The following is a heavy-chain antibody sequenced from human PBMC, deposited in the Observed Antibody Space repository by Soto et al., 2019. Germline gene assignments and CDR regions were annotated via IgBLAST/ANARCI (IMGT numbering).Heavy chain of an antibody. CDR3: ARGDREDILVVVGARPGEYGTDI. D-gene: IGHD2-15*01. V-gene: IGHV3-30-3*01. J-gene: IGHJ6*02. CDR2: IAHDGSNA. CDR1: GFTFRNYA. Sequence: QVQLVESGGGVVQPGGSLRLSCAASGFTFRNYAMHWVRQAPGKGLECLAVIAHDGSNAFYRDSVKGRFTVSRDNTKNTLYLYMNSLRSEDTGVYYCARGDREDILVVVGARPGEYGTDIWGQGTTVTVSS.